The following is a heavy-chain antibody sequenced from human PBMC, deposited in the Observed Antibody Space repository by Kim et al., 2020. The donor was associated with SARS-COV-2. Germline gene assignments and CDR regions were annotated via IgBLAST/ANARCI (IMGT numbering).Heavy chain of an antibody. V-gene: IGHV1-69*04. Sequence: SVKVSCKASGGTFSSYTISWVRQAPGQGLEWMGRIIPILGIANYAQKFQGRVTITADKSTSTAYMELSSLRSEDTAVYYCARDGVTIFGVGRRRNEEHRNWFDPWGQGTLVTVSS. D-gene: IGHD3-3*01. CDR1: GGTFSSYT. CDR3: ARDGVTIFGVGRRRNEEHRNWFDP. J-gene: IGHJ5*02. CDR2: IIPILGIA.